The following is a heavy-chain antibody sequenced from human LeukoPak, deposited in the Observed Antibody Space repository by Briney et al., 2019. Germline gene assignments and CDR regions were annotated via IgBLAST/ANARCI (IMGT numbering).Heavy chain of an antibody. CDR1: GGSISSYY. D-gene: IGHD2-15*01. J-gene: IGHJ6*02. Sequence: ETQSLTCTVSGGSISSYYWSWIRQPAGKGLEWIGRIYTSGSTNYNPSLKSRVTISVDTYKNQFSLKLSSVTAADTAVYYCARVFCSGGSCYPNYYYYYGMDVWGQGTTVTVSS. CDR2: IYTSGST. CDR3: ARVFCSGGSCYPNYYYYYGMDV. V-gene: IGHV4-4*07.